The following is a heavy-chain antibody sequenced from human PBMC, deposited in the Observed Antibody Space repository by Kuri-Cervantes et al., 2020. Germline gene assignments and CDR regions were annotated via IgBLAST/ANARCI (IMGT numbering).Heavy chain of an antibody. J-gene: IGHJ6*02. CDR2: INSDGSST. Sequence: GESLKISCAASGFTFSSYWMHWVRQAPGKGLVWVSRINSDGSSTSYADSVKGRFTISRDNAKNTLYLQMNSLRAEDTAVYYCAKDLFGIAVARSHYLPDYYYYGMDVWGQGTTVTVSS. D-gene: IGHD6-19*01. CDR1: GFTFSSYW. CDR3: AKDLFGIAVARSHYLPDYYYYGMDV. V-gene: IGHV3-74*01.